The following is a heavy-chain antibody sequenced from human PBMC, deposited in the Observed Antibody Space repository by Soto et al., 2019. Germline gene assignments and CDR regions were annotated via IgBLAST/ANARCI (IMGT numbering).Heavy chain of an antibody. Sequence: GGSLRLSFAASGLTFNSNGMHWVRQAPGKGLEWVAVIWYDGMKEYYSDSVKGRFTISRDNSKNMFYLQMNSLRVEDTAIYFCARDSSSGNYFYHRLDVWGQGTMVTVSS. CDR2: IWYDGMKE. CDR1: GLTFNSNG. J-gene: IGHJ6*02. CDR3: ARDSSSGNYFYHRLDV. D-gene: IGHD1-1*01. V-gene: IGHV3-33*01.